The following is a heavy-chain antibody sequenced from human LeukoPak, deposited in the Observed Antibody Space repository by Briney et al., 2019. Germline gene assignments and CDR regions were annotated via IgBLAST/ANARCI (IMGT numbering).Heavy chain of an antibody. Sequence: PSETLSLTCAVYGGSFSGYYWSWIRQPPGKGLEWIGEINHSGSTNYNPSLKSRVTISVDTSKNQFSLKPSSVTAADTAVYYCARRRGPYYYGSGSYFKGPFDYWGQGTLVTVSS. V-gene: IGHV4-34*01. D-gene: IGHD3-10*01. CDR1: GGSFSGYY. J-gene: IGHJ4*02. CDR2: INHSGST. CDR3: ARRRGPYYYGSGSYFKGPFDY.